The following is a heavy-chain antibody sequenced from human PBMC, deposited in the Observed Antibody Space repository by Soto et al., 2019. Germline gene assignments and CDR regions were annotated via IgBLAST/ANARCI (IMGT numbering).Heavy chain of an antibody. V-gene: IGHV3-23*01. D-gene: IGHD1-26*01. Sequence: EVQLLESGGGLVQPGGSLRLSCAASGFTFRSYAMRWVRQAPGKGLEWVSAISGSGDSTYYADSVKGRFTISRDNSKNTLYLQMNSLRAEATAVYYCARRGSGSYYDYWGQGTLVTVSS. J-gene: IGHJ4*02. CDR3: ARRGSGSYYDY. CDR1: GFTFRSYA. CDR2: ISGSGDST.